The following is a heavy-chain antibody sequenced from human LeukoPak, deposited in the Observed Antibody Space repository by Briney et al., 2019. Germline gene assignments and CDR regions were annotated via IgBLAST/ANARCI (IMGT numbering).Heavy chain of an antibody. Sequence: GGSLRLSCAASGFTFDSYGMNWVRQAPGKGLEWVSGISGSGVYTYYADSVKGRFTISRDNSRNTLYLVMNSLRVDDTAVYYCAKAVDLATISVDIWGQGTMVTVSS. CDR3: AKAVDLATISVDI. D-gene: IGHD5-24*01. J-gene: IGHJ3*02. CDR1: GFTFDSYG. CDR2: ISGSGVYT. V-gene: IGHV3-23*01.